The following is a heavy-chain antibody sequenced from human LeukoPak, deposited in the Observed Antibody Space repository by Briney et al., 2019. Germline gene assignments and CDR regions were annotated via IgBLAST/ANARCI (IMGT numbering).Heavy chain of an antibody. J-gene: IGHJ5*02. D-gene: IGHD2-2*01. Sequence: SVKVSCKASGGTFSSYAISWVRQAPGQGLEWMGGIIPIFGTANYAQKFQGRVTITADESTSTAYMELSSLRSEDTAVYYCARARYCSSTSCYFWFDPWAREPWSPSPQ. CDR1: GGTFSSYA. V-gene: IGHV1-69*13. CDR2: IIPIFGTA. CDR3: ARARYCSSTSCYFWFDP.